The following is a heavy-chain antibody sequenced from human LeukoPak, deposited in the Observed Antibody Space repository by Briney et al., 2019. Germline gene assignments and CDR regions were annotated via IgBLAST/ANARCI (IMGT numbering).Heavy chain of an antibody. D-gene: IGHD5-12*01. CDR2: INPNSGGT. CDR3: ARQYSGYDRRLDY. Sequence: WXRXXXGXGLEWMGWINPNSGGTNYAQKFQGRVTMTRDTSISTAYMELSRLRSDDTAVYYCARQYSGYDRRLDYWGQGTLVTVSS. J-gene: IGHJ4*02. V-gene: IGHV1-2*02.